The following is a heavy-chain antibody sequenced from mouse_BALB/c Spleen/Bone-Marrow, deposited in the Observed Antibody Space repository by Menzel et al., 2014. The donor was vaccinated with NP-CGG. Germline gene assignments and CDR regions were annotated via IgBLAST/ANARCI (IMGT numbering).Heavy chain of an antibody. CDR2: FYPGDGSA. V-gene: IGHV1S56*01. CDR1: GYTFTSYY. Sequence: VQLQQSGPELVKPGASAKMSCKASGYTFTSYYIHWVKQRPGQGLEWIGWFYPGDGSAKYNEKFKDKTTLTADKSSSTAYMLLSSLTSEDSAIYFCARWRYPYAMDYWGQGTSVTVSS. CDR3: ARWRYPYAMDY. J-gene: IGHJ4*01. D-gene: IGHD5-1-1*01.